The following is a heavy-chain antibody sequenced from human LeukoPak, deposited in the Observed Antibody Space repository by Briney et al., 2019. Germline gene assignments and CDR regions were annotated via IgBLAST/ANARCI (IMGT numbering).Heavy chain of an antibody. V-gene: IGHV4-34*01. Sequence: SETLSLTCAVYGGSFSGYYWSWIRQPPGKGLEWIGEINHSGSTNYNPSLKSRVTISVDTSKNQFSLKLSSVTAAGTAVYYCADLSWFDPWGQGTLVTVSS. CDR2: INHSGST. CDR1: GGSFSGYY. CDR3: ADLSWFDP. J-gene: IGHJ5*02.